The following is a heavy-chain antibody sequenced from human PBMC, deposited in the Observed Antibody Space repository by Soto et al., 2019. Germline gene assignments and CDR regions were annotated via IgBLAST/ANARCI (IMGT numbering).Heavy chain of an antibody. Sequence: SETLSLTCSVSSGSISTSGYYWGWIHQPPGTGLEWIGGISYSGSTYYNPSLKSRLTISVDTSKNHFSLKLTSVTAADTAVYFCARRGSRLSVAVAAFDYWSQGTLVTVSS. CDR2: ISYSGST. J-gene: IGHJ4*02. CDR3: ARRGSRLSVAVAAFDY. V-gene: IGHV4-39*02. CDR1: SGSISTSGYY. D-gene: IGHD6-19*01.